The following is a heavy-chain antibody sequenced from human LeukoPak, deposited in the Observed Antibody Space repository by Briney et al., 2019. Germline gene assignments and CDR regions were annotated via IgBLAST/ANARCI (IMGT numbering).Heavy chain of an antibody. CDR2: ISYDGSNK. Sequence: GGSLRLSCAASGFTFSSYAMHWVRRAPGKGLEWVAVISYDGSNKYYADSVKGRFTISRDNSKNTLYLQMNSLRAEDTAVYYCAREPTLTGLRYFDWLSYYYYYYMDVWGKGTTVTVSS. V-gene: IGHV3-30*04. CDR1: GFTFSSYA. CDR3: AREPTLTGLRYFDWLSYYYYYYMDV. D-gene: IGHD3-9*01. J-gene: IGHJ6*03.